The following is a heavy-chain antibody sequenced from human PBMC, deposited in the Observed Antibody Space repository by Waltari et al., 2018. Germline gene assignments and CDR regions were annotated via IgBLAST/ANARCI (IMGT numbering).Heavy chain of an antibody. CDR2: SETDESRT. Sequence: EVQLVESGGGLVQPGGSLRLSCRASGFPFSNYWMHWVRQVPGKGLVWVAHSETDESRTTYGDSVKGRFTISRDNAKNTVYLQMTSLRAEDTGPYFCVRDDPGLGLDVWGQGTTVTVSS. CDR1: GFPFSNYW. J-gene: IGHJ6*02. V-gene: IGHV3-74*01. CDR3: VRDDPGLGLDV. D-gene: IGHD7-27*01.